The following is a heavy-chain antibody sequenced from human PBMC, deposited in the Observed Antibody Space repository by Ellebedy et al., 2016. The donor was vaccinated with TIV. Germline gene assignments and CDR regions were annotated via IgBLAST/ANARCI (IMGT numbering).Heavy chain of an antibody. D-gene: IGHD3-10*01. CDR3: ARGRGYYGSGSPYYFEY. Sequence: SETLSLTCAVYGGSFSSYYWSWIRQPPGKGLEWIGFVYYSGTTNYNPSLKSRVTISLDTSKNQFSLKLTSVTAADTAVYYCARGRGYYGSGSPYYFEYWGQGTLVAVSS. J-gene: IGHJ4*02. CDR1: GGSFSSYY. CDR2: VYYSGTT. V-gene: IGHV4-59*12.